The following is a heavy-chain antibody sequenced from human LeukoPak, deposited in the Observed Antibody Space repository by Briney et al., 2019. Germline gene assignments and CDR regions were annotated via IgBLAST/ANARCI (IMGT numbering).Heavy chain of an antibody. CDR1: GGSISSSSYY. CDR2: IYYSGST. J-gene: IGHJ4*02. Sequence: HSETLSLTCTVSGGSISSSSYYWGWIRQPPGKGLEWIGSIYYSGSTYYNPSLKSRVTISVDTSKNQFSLKLSSVTAADTAVYYCARALGYCSGGSCYGYDYWGQGTLVTVSS. V-gene: IGHV4-39*07. D-gene: IGHD2-15*01. CDR3: ARALGYCSGGSCYGYDY.